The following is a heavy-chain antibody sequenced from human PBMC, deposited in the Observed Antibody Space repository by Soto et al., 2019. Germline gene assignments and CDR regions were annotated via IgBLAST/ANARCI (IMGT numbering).Heavy chain of an antibody. J-gene: IGHJ4*02. CDR1: GDSISSRSYY. D-gene: IGHD2-21*02. V-gene: IGHV4-39*01. CDR3: AIQRTSVVTPAYFAV. CDR2: IYYSGST. Sequence: TSETLSLTCTVTGDSISSRSYYWGWIRQPPGKGLEWIGSIYYSGSTYNNPSLRSRVSMSIDTSKDQLSLKLKSVTAADTALYFCAIQRTSVVTPAYFAVWGPGPLVTVTS.